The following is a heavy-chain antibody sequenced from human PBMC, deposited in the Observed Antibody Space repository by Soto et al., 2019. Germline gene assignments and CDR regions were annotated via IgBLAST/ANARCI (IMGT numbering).Heavy chain of an antibody. D-gene: IGHD2-2*01. Sequence: QVQLQQWGAGLLKPSETLSLTCAVYGGSFSGYYWSWLRQPPGKGLEWIGEINHSGSINYNPSLKSRVTISVDTSKNQCSLTLSSVTAADTDVYYCAREDVVVPGQLDYWGQGTLVTVST. CDR1: GGSFSGYY. J-gene: IGHJ4*02. CDR3: AREDVVVPGQLDY. CDR2: INHSGSI. V-gene: IGHV4-34*01.